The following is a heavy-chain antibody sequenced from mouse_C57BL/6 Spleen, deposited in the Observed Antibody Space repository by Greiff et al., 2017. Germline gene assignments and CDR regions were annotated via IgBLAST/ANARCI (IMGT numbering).Heavy chain of an antibody. J-gene: IGHJ4*01. CDR1: GYAFTNYL. CDR3: ARSYYGSSGGAMDY. D-gene: IGHD1-1*01. V-gene: IGHV1-54*01. Sequence: VQLQQSGAELVRPGTSVKVSCKASGYAFTNYLIEWVKQRPGQGLEWIGVINPGSGGTNYTEKLKGKATLTADKSSSTAYMQLSSLTSEDSAVYFCARSYYGSSGGAMDYWGQGTSVTVSS. CDR2: INPGSGGT.